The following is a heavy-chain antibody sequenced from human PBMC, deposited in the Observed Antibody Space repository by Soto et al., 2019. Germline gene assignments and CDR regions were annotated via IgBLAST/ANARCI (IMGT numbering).Heavy chain of an antibody. CDR2: MNPNSGNT. CDR1: GYTFTSYD. Sequence: GASVKVSCKASGYTFTSYDINWVRQATGQGLEWMGWMNPNSGNTGYAQKFQGRVTMTRNTSISTAYMELSSLRSEDTAVYYCARVPVAAMGYYFDYWGQGTLVTVS. D-gene: IGHD6-19*01. CDR3: ARVPVAAMGYYFDY. J-gene: IGHJ4*02. V-gene: IGHV1-8*01.